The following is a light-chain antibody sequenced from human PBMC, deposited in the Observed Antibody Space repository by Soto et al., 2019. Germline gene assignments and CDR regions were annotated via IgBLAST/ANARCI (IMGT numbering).Light chain of an antibody. CDR3: QQSYSLPYT. CDR2: VAS. J-gene: IGKJ2*01. Sequence: DLQMTQSPSSLSASVGDRVTITCRASQNIDRYLNWYQQKPGKAPKLLIYVASRLQSGVPSRFSHSRSGTDFHLAISSLQPVHFATYYCQQSYSLPYTFRQGTKLEIK. CDR1: QNIDRY. V-gene: IGKV1-39*01.